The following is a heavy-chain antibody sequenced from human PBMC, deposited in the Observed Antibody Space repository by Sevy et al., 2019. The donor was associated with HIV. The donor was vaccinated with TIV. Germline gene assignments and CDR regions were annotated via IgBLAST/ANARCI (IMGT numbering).Heavy chain of an antibody. CDR3: AKGYGSGSPPDS. CDR2: ISGSGGST. CDR1: GFIFNSYA. D-gene: IGHD3-10*01. V-gene: IGHV3-23*01. Sequence: GGSLRLSCVASGFIFNSYAMSWVRQAPGKGLEWVSGISGSGGSTYYADSVKGRSSISRDNSRNTVYLEINSLRAEDTAVYFCAKGYGSGSPPDSWGQGTLVTVSS. J-gene: IGHJ4*02.